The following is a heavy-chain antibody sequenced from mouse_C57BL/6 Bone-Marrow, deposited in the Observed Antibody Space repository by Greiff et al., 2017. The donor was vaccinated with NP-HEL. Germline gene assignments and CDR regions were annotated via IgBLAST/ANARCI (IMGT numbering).Heavy chain of an antibody. CDR3: ASDLDYDYDGFAF. V-gene: IGHV5-4*01. J-gene: IGHJ3*01. CDR2: ISDGGSYT. Sequence: EVQLQQSGGGLVKPGGSLKISCTASGFTFSSYGMSWVRQTPEKGLEWVGTISDGGSYTYYQDNVKGRFTISRDNAKNNLYLQMSHLKSEDTAMYYWASDLDYDYDGFAFWVQGTLVTVSA. D-gene: IGHD2-4*01. CDR1: GFTFSSYG.